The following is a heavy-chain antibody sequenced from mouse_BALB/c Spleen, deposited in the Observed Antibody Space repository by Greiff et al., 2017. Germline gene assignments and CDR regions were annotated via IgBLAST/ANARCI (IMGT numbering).Heavy chain of an antibody. CDR3: ARLNYDYPWYFDV. D-gene: IGHD2-4*01. V-gene: IGHV14-3*02. J-gene: IGHJ1*01. CDR1: GFNIKDTY. Sequence: VQLKQSGAELVKPGASVKLSCTASGFNIKDTYMHRVKQRPEQGLEWIGRIDLANGNTKYDPKFQGKATITADTSSNTAYLQLSSLTSEDTAVYYCARLNYDYPWYFDVWGAGTTDSVSS. CDR2: IDLANGNT.